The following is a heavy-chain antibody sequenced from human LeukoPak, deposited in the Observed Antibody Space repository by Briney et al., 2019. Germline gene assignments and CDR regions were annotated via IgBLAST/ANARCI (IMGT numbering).Heavy chain of an antibody. D-gene: IGHD6-19*01. Sequence: GGSLRLSCAGSGFTFSNAWMSWVRQAPGKGLEWVGRIKSKTDGETTDYGAPVRGRFTISRDDSTNTLYLQMSSLKNEDTAVYYCTTDRVYSSGWSWGQGTLVTVSS. CDR1: GFTFSNAW. V-gene: IGHV3-15*01. CDR2: IKSKTDGETT. CDR3: TTDRVYSSGWS. J-gene: IGHJ5*02.